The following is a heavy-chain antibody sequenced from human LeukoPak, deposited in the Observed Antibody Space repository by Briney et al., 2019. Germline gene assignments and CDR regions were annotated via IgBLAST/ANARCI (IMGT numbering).Heavy chain of an antibody. CDR1: GYTFTSYY. CDR3: ARDIVVVTASPRPLNYYYYGMDV. Sequence: ASVKVSCKASGYTFTSYYMHWVRQAPGQGLEWMGLINPSGGSTSYAQKFQGRVTMTRDTSTSTVYMELSSLRSEDTAVYYCARDIVVVTASPRPLNYYYYGMDVWGQGTTVTASS. V-gene: IGHV1-46*01. D-gene: IGHD2-21*02. CDR2: INPSGGST. J-gene: IGHJ6*02.